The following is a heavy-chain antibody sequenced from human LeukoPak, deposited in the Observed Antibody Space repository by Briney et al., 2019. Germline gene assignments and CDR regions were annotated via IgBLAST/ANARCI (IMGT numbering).Heavy chain of an antibody. Sequence: ASVKVSCKASGYTFTSYGISWVRQAPGQGFEWMGWISAYNGNTNYAQKLQGRVTMTTDTSTSTAYMELRSLRSDDTAVYYCARDRSNYDILTGYSPWFDPWGPGTLVTVSS. V-gene: IGHV1-18*01. D-gene: IGHD3-9*01. CDR2: ISAYNGNT. J-gene: IGHJ5*02. CDR3: ARDRSNYDILTGYSPWFDP. CDR1: GYTFTSYG.